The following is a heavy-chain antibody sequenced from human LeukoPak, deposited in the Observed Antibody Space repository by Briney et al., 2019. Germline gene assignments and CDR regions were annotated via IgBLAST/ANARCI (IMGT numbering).Heavy chain of an antibody. V-gene: IGHV3-48*04. CDR3: AKIAVAGPFDY. Sequence: GGSLRLSCAASGFIFGDYNMNWVRQAPGKGLEWVSYISSGGSTIYYADTVKGRFTISRDNAKNSLYLQMNSLRAEDTALYYCAKIAVAGPFDYWGQGTLVTVSS. D-gene: IGHD6-19*01. CDR2: ISSGGSTI. CDR1: GFIFGDYN. J-gene: IGHJ4*02.